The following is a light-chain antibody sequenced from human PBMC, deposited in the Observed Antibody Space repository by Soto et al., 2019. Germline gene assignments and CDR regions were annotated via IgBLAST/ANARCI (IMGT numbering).Light chain of an antibody. J-gene: IGKJ1*01. CDR1: QSY. Sequence: EIVLTQSPDTLSLSPGERATLSCRASQSYLAWYQQKPGQAPRLLIYGASSRATGIPDRFSGSGSGTDFTLTISRLEPEDFAVYYCQQYDDAPPWTCGQGTRVEIK. V-gene: IGKV3-20*01. CDR3: QQYDDAPPWT. CDR2: GAS.